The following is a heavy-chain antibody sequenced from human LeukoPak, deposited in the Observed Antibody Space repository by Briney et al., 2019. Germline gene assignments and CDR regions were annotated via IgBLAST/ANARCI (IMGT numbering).Heavy chain of an antibody. Sequence: ASVKVSCKASGYTFTSYDINWVRQATGQGLEWMEWMNPNSGNTGYAQKFQGRVTITRNTSISTAYMELSSLRAEDTAVYYCANPGIAVAGRPLDYWGQGTLVTVSS. CDR1: GYTFTSYD. D-gene: IGHD6-19*01. CDR2: MNPNSGNT. V-gene: IGHV1-8*03. CDR3: ANPGIAVAGRPLDY. J-gene: IGHJ4*02.